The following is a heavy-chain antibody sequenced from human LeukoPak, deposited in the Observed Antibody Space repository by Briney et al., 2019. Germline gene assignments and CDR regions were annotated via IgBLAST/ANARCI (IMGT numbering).Heavy chain of an antibody. CDR2: IYPGDSDT. CDR3: ARRYDSSGYFGDDY. Sequence: GESLKISCKGSGYTFTSYWIGWVRLMPGKGLEWMGIIYPGDSDTRYSPSFQGQVTISVDKSISTAYLQWSSLKASDTAMYYCARRYDSSGYFGDDYWGQGTLVTVSS. CDR1: GYTFTSYW. V-gene: IGHV5-51*01. D-gene: IGHD3-22*01. J-gene: IGHJ4*02.